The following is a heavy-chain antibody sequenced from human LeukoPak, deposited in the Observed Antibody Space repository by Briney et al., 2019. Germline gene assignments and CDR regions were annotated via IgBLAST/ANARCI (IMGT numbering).Heavy chain of an antibody. Sequence: SETLSLTCTVSGGSVSSGSYYWSWIRQPPGKGLEWIGYIYYSGSTNYNPSLKSRVTISVDTSKNQFSLKLSSLTAADTAVYYCARETSWELGGEWFDYWGQGTLVTVSS. V-gene: IGHV4-61*01. CDR2: IYYSGST. CDR1: GGSVSSGSYY. D-gene: IGHD1-26*01. J-gene: IGHJ4*02. CDR3: ARETSWELGGEWFDY.